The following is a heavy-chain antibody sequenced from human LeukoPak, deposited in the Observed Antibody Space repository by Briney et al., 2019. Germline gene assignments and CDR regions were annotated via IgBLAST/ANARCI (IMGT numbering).Heavy chain of an antibody. D-gene: IGHD3-22*01. CDR1: GGSISSSSYY. V-gene: IGHV4-39*01. J-gene: IGHJ4*02. CDR3: ARHREDYYDSSGYYLDY. Sequence: SETLSLTCTVSGGSISSSSYYWGWIRQPPGKGLEWIGSIYYSGSTYYNPSLKSRVTISVDTSKNQSSLKLSSVTAADTAVYYCARHREDYYDSSGYYLDYWGQGTLVTVSS. CDR2: IYYSGST.